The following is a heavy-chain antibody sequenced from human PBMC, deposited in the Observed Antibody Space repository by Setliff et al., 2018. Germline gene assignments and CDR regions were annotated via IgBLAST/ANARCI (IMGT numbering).Heavy chain of an antibody. J-gene: IGHJ4*02. D-gene: IGHD2-2*01. CDR3: AGICPSYYSKSGCYAAAGY. CDR2: INPDSGDT. V-gene: IGHV1-2*02. CDR1: GYTFTDYF. Sequence: ASVKVSCKASGYTFTDYFLHWVRQAPGQGLEWLGWINPDSGDTNFAQKFQGRVTMTRDTSITTAYMQLHSLRSDDTAVYFCAGICPSYYSKSGCYAAAGYWGQGTLVTVSS.